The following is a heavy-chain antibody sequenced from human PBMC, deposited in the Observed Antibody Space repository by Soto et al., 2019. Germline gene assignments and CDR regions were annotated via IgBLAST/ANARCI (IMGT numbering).Heavy chain of an antibody. CDR1: GFTFSTNS. CDR2: IWYNGINQ. D-gene: IGHD6-19*01. Sequence: QVQLVESGGGVVQPGRSLRLSCSASGFTFSTNSMNWIRQAPGKGLEWVAIIWYNGINQYYADSVKGRFTISRDDSRSTVFLQMVSLRADDTAIYYCARARYGSSGLFDYWGQGTLVTVSS. CDR3: ARARYGSSGLFDY. J-gene: IGHJ4*02. V-gene: IGHV3-33*01.